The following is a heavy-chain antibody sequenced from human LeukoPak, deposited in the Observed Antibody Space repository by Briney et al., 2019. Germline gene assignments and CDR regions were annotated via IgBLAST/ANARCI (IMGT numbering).Heavy chain of an antibody. J-gene: IGHJ4*02. D-gene: IGHD6-13*01. CDR2: ISGYIGNT. CDR1: GYTFSTYG. CDR3: TRDRSDGYFDY. V-gene: IGHV1-18*01. Sequence: ASVKVSCEASGYTFSTYGISWVRQAPGQGLEWVGWISGYIGNTNYAQKVRGRVTMTADKGTSTAYMELRSLRADDTAVYYCTRDRSDGYFDYWGQGTLVTVSS.